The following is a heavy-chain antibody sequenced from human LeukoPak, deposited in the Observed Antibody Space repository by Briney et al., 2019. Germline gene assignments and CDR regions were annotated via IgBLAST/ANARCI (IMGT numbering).Heavy chain of an antibody. Sequence: SETLSLTCAVYGGSFSGYYWTWFRKPPGKGREGIGEINHSGSTNYNPSLKSRVTISVDTSKNQFSLKLSSVTAADTAVYYCARRSGYSYFQHWGQGTLVTVSS. CDR2: INHSGST. J-gene: IGHJ1*01. D-gene: IGHD3-3*01. CDR1: GGSFSGYY. V-gene: IGHV4-34*01. CDR3: ARRSGYSYFQH.